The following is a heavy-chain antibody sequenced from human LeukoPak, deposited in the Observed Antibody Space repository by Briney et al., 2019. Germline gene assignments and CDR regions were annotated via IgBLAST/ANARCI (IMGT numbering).Heavy chain of an antibody. D-gene: IGHD6-13*01. CDR1: EFTFSSYG. CDR2: ISDDGSNK. Sequence: GGSLRLSCVAAEFTFSSYGIHWVRQAPGKGLDWVAVISDDGSNKYYSDSVKGRFTISRDNSRNTLYLHMNSLRPDDTAVYYCAKDYSSSWEYYFDYWGQGTLVTVSS. V-gene: IGHV3-30*18. J-gene: IGHJ4*02. CDR3: AKDYSSSWEYYFDY.